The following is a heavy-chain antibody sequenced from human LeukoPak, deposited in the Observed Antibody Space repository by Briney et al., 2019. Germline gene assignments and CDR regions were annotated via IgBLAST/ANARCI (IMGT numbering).Heavy chain of an antibody. CDR2: IHYSGST. CDR3: ARLPIDGYYYYMDV. Sequence: SETLSLTCTVSGGSISSSSYYWGWLRQPPGKGLEWIGIIHYSGSTYYNPSLKSRVTISVDTSKNQFSLKLSSVTAADTAVYYCARLPIDGYYYYMDVWGKGTTVTISS. CDR1: GGSISSSSYY. D-gene: IGHD2-2*01. V-gene: IGHV4-39*01. J-gene: IGHJ6*03.